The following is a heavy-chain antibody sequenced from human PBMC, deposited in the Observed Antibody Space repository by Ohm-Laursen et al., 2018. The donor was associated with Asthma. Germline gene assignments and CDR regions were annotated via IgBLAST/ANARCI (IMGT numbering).Heavy chain of an antibody. V-gene: IGHV1-69*13. CDR2: IIPIFGTA. Sequence: GASVKVSCKASGGTFSSYAISWVRQAPGQGLEWMGGIIPIFGTANYAQKFQGRVTITADESTSTAYMELSSLRSEDTAVYYCASYGDIVVVPAATPFLYYYGMDVWGQGTTVTVSS. D-gene: IGHD2-2*01. CDR1: GGTFSSYA. CDR3: ASYGDIVVVPAATPFLYYYGMDV. J-gene: IGHJ6*02.